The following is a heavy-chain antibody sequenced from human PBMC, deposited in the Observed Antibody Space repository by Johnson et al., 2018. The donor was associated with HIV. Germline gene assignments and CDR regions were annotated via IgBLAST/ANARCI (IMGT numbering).Heavy chain of an antibody. Sequence: QVQLVESGGGVVQPGRSLRLSCAASGFTFSSMHWDRQAPGKGLEWVAVISHDGSHKYYADSVKGRFSLSRDNAKNSLYLQMNSLRAEDTAFYFCARELGYSSSNDAFDIWGQGTMVTVSS. CDR1: GFTFSS. CDR2: ISHDGSHK. V-gene: IGHV3-30*03. D-gene: IGHD6-13*01. CDR3: ARELGYSSSNDAFDI. J-gene: IGHJ3*02.